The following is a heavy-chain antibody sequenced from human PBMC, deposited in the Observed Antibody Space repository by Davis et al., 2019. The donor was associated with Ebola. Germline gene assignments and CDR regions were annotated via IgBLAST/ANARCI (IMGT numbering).Heavy chain of an antibody. J-gene: IGHJ4*02. CDR2: INPRNGNT. V-gene: IGHV1-18*04. CDR1: LYTFPSYG. Sequence: ASVQDTCKASLYTFPSYGITSLRQAAGQGLDWRGWINPRNGNTNYAQNVQGRVTMTTDTSTSTAYMEVGILRSDDTAVYYCARAQFPTTSDHWGQGTLVTVSS. CDR3: ARAQFPTTSDH. D-gene: IGHD1-1*01.